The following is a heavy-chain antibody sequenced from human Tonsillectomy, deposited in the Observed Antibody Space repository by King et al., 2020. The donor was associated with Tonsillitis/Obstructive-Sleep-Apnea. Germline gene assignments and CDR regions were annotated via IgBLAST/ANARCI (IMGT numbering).Heavy chain of an antibody. Sequence: QLVQSGAEVKKPGGSLRLSCAASGLTVSTNYMTWVRQAPGKGLEWVAVISSGGNTYYADSVKGRFTISRHNSQNTLYLQMNSLRAEDTAVYYCARDLTGTPGYWGQGTLVTVSS. CDR2: ISSGGNT. CDR1: GLTVSTNY. D-gene: IGHD3-9*01. V-gene: IGHV3-53*04. CDR3: ARDLTGTPGY. J-gene: IGHJ4*02.